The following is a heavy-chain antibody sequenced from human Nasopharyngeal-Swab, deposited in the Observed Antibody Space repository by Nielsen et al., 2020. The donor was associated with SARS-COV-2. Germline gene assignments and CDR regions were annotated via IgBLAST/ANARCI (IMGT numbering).Heavy chain of an antibody. Sequence: SETLSLTCSVSGASISSTRYYWDWIRQPPGKGLEWIGSVYYSGSTYYSPSLKSRVSISADTSKNQFSLKLNSVTAADTAVYYCARDSADYQYCGMDVWGQGTTVTVS. V-gene: IGHV4-39*07. CDR2: VYYSGST. CDR3: ARDSADYQYCGMDV. CDR1: GASISSTRYY. J-gene: IGHJ6*02.